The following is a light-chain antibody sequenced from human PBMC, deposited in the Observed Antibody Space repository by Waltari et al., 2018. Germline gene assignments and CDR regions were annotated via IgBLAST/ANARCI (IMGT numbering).Light chain of an antibody. CDR1: QSVRIY. V-gene: IGKV3D-20*01. J-gene: IGKJ1*01. CDR3: QQYVESPET. CDR2: HAS. Sequence: LVLMPLPDTVSFSPGDRPTFSCWASQSVRIYLAWDHQTPGQAPRLLIYHASCRDTGVPDRFRGRGADTDFHLTISRLEPEDFAMYYCQQYVESPETFGQGTKVEIK.